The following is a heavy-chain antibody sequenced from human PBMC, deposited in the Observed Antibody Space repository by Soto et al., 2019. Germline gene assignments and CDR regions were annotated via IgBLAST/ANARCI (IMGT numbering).Heavy chain of an antibody. V-gene: IGHV4-59*08. CDR1: GGSISSYY. CDR3: ARQREYEVRGVGDYYYYYYMDV. Sequence: SETLSLTCTVSGGSISSYYWSWIRQPPGKGLEWIGYIYYSGSTNYNPSLKSRVTISVDTSKNQFSVKLSSVTAADTAVYYCARQREYEVRGVGDYYYYYYMDVWGKGTTVTVSS. J-gene: IGHJ6*03. D-gene: IGHD3-10*01. CDR2: IYYSGST.